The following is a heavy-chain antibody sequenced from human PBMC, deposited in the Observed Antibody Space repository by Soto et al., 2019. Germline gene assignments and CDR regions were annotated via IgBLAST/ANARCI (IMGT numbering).Heavy chain of an antibody. CDR3: ARDPGYRYGPLDY. V-gene: IGHV3-74*01. D-gene: IGHD5-18*01. CDR1: GFTFSNYW. CDR2: INSDGSST. Sequence: PGGSLRLSCAASGFTFSNYWMHWVRQAPGKGLMWVSRINSDGSSTTYADSVKGRFTISRDNTKNTLYLQMNSLRDEDTAVYYWARDPGYRYGPLDYGGKEPLVTVPS. J-gene: IGHJ4*02.